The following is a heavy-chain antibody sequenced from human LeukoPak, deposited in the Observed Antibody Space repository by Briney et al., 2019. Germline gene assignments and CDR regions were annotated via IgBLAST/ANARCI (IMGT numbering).Heavy chain of an antibody. CDR1: GFTVSSNE. D-gene: IGHD2-2*01. Sequence: PGGSLRLSCAASGFTVSSNEMSWVRQAPGKGLEWVSSISGGSTYYADSRKGRFTISRDNSKNTLHLQMNSLRAEDTAVYSCASLTSRGYFDNWGQGTLVSVSS. CDR3: ASLTSRGYFDN. V-gene: IGHV3-38-3*01. J-gene: IGHJ4*02. CDR2: ISGGST.